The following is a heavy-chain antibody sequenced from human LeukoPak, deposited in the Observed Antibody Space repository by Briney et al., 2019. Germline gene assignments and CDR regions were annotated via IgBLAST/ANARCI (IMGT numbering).Heavy chain of an antibody. J-gene: IGHJ4*02. Sequence: SETLSLTCAVYGGSFSGYYWSWIRQPPGKGLEWIGEINHSGSTNYNPSLTSRVTISVDTSKNQFSLKLSSVTAADTAVYYCARTYCSSTSCYWGLIDYWGQGTLVTVSS. CDR3: ARTYCSSTSCYWGLIDY. D-gene: IGHD2-2*01. CDR1: GGSFSGYY. V-gene: IGHV4-34*01. CDR2: INHSGST.